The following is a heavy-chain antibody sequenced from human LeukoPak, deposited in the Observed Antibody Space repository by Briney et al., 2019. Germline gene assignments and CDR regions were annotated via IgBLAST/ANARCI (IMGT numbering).Heavy chain of an antibody. CDR2: INPNSGGT. Sequence: ASVKVSCKASGYTFTDYYMYWVRQAPGQGLEWMGWINPNSGGTNYAQKFQGRVTMTRDTSITTAYMELSRLTSDDAAVYFCARASSGRYFSYYMDVWGKGTSVTISS. V-gene: IGHV1-2*02. CDR1: GYTFTDYY. J-gene: IGHJ6*03. D-gene: IGHD1-26*01. CDR3: ARASSGRYFSYYMDV.